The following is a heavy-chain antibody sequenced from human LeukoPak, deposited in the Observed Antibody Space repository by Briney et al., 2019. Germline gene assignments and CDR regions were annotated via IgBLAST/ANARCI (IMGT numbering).Heavy chain of an antibody. J-gene: IGHJ2*01. CDR3: ARLIPPNYYDILTGYYTDYWYFDL. Sequence: ASETLPLTCTVSGGSISSYYWSWIRQPPGKGLEWIGYIYYSGSTNYNPSLKSRVTISVDTSKNQFSLKLSSVTAADTAVYYCARLIPPNYYDILTGYYTDYWYFDLWGRGTLVTVFS. V-gene: IGHV4-59*01. D-gene: IGHD3-9*01. CDR2: IYYSGST. CDR1: GGSISSYY.